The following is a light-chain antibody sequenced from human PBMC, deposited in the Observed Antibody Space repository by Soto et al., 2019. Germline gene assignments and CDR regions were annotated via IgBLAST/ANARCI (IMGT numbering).Light chain of an antibody. CDR2: GAS. CDR1: QSVSSN. J-gene: IGKJ5*01. Sequence: EIVMTQSPATLSVSPGERATLSCRASQSVSSNLAWYQQKPGQAPRLLIYGASTRATGIPARFSGSGSGTEFTLTISSLQSEDFAVYYCQQYNNLPPIPFGQGRLLEI. V-gene: IGKV3-15*01. CDR3: QQYNNLPPIP.